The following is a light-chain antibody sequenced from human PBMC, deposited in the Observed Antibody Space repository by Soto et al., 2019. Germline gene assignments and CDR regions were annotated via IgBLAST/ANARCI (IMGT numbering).Light chain of an antibody. J-gene: IGLJ3*02. CDR3: QVWDSSSDLWV. CDR1: NIGSYS. Sequence: SYELTQPPSVSVAPGQTARINCGGNNIGSYSVHWYQQKPGQAPVLVVYDDNDRPSGIPERFSGSNSGNTATLTISRVEAGDEADYYCQVWDSSSDLWVFGGGTKLTVL. CDR2: DDN. V-gene: IGLV3-21*02.